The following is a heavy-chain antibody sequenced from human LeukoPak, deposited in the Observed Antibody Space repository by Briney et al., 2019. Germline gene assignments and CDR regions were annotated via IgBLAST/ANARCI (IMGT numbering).Heavy chain of an antibody. CDR3: ARGPRDTAMVHYFDY. V-gene: IGHV1-69*13. CDR2: IIPIFGTA. J-gene: IGHJ4*02. CDR1: GGTFSSYA. Sequence: SVKVSCKASGGTFSSYAISWVRQAPGQGLEWMGGIIPIFGTANYAQKFQGRVTITADESTNTAYMELSSLRSEDTAVYYCARGPRDTAMVHYFDYWGQGTLVTVSS. D-gene: IGHD5-18*01.